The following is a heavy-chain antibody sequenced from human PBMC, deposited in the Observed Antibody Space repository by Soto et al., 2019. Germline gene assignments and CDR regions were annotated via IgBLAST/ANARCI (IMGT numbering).Heavy chain of an antibody. D-gene: IGHD1-1*01. V-gene: IGHV3-23*01. Sequence: GESLTISCASAGFTFSRYAMSWVRQAPGKGLEWVSAISGSGGSTYYADSVKGRFTISRDNSKNTLYLQMNSLRAEDTAVYYCAKMRTGTTTLFDYWGQGTLVTVSS. J-gene: IGHJ4*02. CDR1: GFTFSRYA. CDR2: ISGSGGST. CDR3: AKMRTGTTTLFDY.